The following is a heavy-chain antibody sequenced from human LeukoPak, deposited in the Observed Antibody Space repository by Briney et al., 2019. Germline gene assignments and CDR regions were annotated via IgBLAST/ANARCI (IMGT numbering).Heavy chain of an antibody. CDR3: ARGDGYCSGGSCYRDHYYYYYGMDV. V-gene: IGHV3-23*01. CDR2: ISGSGGST. D-gene: IGHD2-15*01. CDR1: GFTFSNYA. Sequence: PGGSLRLFCAASGFTFSNYAMSWVRQAPGKGLEWVSAISGSGGSTYYADSVKGRFTISRDNSKNTLYLQMNSLRAEDTAVYYCARGDGYCSGGSCYRDHYYYYYGMDVWGQGTTVTVSS. J-gene: IGHJ6*02.